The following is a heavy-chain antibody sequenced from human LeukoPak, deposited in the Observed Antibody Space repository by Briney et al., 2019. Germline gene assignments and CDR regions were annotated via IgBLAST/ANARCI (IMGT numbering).Heavy chain of an antibody. CDR1: GFTFTSYA. CDR3: ARPRAMTTGVGRYFDL. D-gene: IGHD1-1*01. CDR2: INGGGENQ. J-gene: IGHJ2*01. V-gene: IGHV3-23*01. Sequence: PGGSLRLSCGASGFTFTSYAMSWIRQAAGKGLEWVSAINGGGENQYYGDSVKGRFTISRDNSKNTLYLQMNSLRAEDTATYYCARPRAMTTGVGRYFDLWGRGTLVTVSS.